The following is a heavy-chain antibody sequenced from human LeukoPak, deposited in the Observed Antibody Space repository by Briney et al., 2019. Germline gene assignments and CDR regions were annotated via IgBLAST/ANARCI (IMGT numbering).Heavy chain of an antibody. CDR1: GGSVSNGSYY. D-gene: IGHD3-9*01. V-gene: IGHV4-61*01. J-gene: IGHJ4*02. CDR2: IYYSGST. Sequence: SETLSLTCTVSGGSVSNGSYYWSWIRQPPGKGLEWIGYIYYSGSTNYNPSLKSRVTISVDTSKNQFSLKLSSVTAADTAVYYCARDILTGSTTDYWGQGTLVTVSS. CDR3: ARDILTGSTTDY.